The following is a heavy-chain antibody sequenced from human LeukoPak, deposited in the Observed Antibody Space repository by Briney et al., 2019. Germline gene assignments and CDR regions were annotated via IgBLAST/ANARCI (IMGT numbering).Heavy chain of an antibody. D-gene: IGHD1-26*01. CDR2: INPSGGST. Sequence: ASVKVSCKASGYTFTSYYMHWVRQAPGQGLEWMGIINPSGGSTSYAQKFQGRVTMTTDTSTSTAYMELRSLRSDDTAVYYCARQGGSYEDYFDYWGQGTLVTVSS. J-gene: IGHJ4*02. CDR1: GYTFTSYY. V-gene: IGHV1-46*01. CDR3: ARQGGSYEDYFDY.